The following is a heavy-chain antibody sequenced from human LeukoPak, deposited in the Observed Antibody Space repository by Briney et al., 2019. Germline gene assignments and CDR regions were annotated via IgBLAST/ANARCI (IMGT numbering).Heavy chain of an antibody. J-gene: IGHJ2*01. Sequence: GGSLRLSCAASGFTFSDYYMSWIRQAPGKGLDWVSYISSSGSTIYYADSVKGRFTISRDNAKNSLYLQMNSLRAEDTAVYYCARFLLLLGSGWYFDLWGRGTLVTVSS. CDR2: ISSSGSTI. CDR1: GFTFSDYY. CDR3: ARFLLLLGSGWYFDL. D-gene: IGHD2-15*01. V-gene: IGHV3-11*01.